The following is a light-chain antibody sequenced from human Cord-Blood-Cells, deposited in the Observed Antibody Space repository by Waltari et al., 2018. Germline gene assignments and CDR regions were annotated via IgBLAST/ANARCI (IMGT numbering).Light chain of an antibody. Sequence: QSALTQPPSASGSPGHSVTISCTGTSSDVCGYNYVSWYQQPPGKAPKLMIYEGRKRPSGVPDRFSGSKSGNTASLTVSGLQAEDEADYYCSSYAGSNVVFGGGTKLTVL. V-gene: IGLV2-8*01. CDR2: EGR. J-gene: IGLJ2*01. CDR3: SSYAGSNVV. CDR1: SSDVCGYNY.